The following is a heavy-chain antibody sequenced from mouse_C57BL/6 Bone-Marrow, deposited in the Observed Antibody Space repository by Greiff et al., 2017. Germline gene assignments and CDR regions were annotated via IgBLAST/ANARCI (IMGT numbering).Heavy chain of an antibody. CDR3: TTSDGYYYFDY. Sequence: VQLQQSGAELVRPGASVKLSCTASGFNIKDDYMHWVKQRPEQGLEWIGWIDPENGDTEYASQFQGKATITADTSSNTAYLQLSSLTSEDTAVYYCTTSDGYYYFDYWGQGTTLTVSS. CDR2: IDPENGDT. CDR1: GFNIKDDY. D-gene: IGHD2-3*01. V-gene: IGHV14-4*01. J-gene: IGHJ2*01.